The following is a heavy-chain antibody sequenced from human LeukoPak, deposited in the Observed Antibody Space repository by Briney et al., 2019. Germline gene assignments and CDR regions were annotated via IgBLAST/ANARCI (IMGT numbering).Heavy chain of an antibody. D-gene: IGHD2-2*03. CDR2: INHSGST. CDR3: ARGRWKMDIVVVPAARFDY. CDR1: GGSFSGYY. J-gene: IGHJ4*02. Sequence: SETLSLTCAVYGGSFSGYYWSWIRQPPGKGLEWIGEINHSGSTNYNPSLKSRVTISVDTSKNQFSLKLSSVTAADTAVYYCARGRWKMDIVVVPAARFDYWGQGTLVTVSS. V-gene: IGHV4-34*01.